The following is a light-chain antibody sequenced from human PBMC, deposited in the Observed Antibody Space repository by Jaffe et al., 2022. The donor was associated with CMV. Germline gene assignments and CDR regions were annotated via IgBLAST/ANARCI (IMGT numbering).Light chain of an antibody. J-gene: IGLJ1*01. CDR2: TKN. Sequence: QSVLTQPPSASGTPGQRVTISCSGSSSNIGSNNVNWYQQLPGTAPKLLIYTKNRRPSGVPDRFSGSKSGTSASLAISGLQSEDEADYYCAAWDDSLNGLYVFGTGTKVTVL. V-gene: IGLV1-44*01. CDR3: AAWDDSLNGLYV. CDR1: SSNIGSNN.